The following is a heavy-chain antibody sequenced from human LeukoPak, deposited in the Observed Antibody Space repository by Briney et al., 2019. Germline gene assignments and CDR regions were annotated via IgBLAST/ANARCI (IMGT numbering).Heavy chain of an antibody. CDR2: IYYSGST. D-gene: IGHD3-16*02. CDR1: GGSISSSSYY. Sequence: SETLSLTCTVSGGSISSSSYYWGWIRQPPGKGLEWIGSIYYSGSTYYNPSLKSRVTISVDTSKSQFSLKLSSVTAADTAVYYCASSYYDYVWGSYPGPSIFDYWGQGTLVTVSS. J-gene: IGHJ4*02. V-gene: IGHV4-39*01. CDR3: ASSYYDYVWGSYPGPSIFDY.